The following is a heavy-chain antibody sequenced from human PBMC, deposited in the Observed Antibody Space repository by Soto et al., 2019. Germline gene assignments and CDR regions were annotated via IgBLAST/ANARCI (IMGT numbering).Heavy chain of an antibody. CDR3: AKDLGIAAAGPDDAFDI. CDR1: GFTFSSYA. V-gene: IGHV3-23*01. J-gene: IGHJ3*02. D-gene: IGHD6-13*01. CDR2: ISGSGGST. Sequence: GGSLRLSCAASGFTFSSYAMSWVRQAPGKGLEWVSAISGSGGSTYYADSVKGRFTISRDNSKNTLYLQMNSLRAEDTAVYYCAKDLGIAAAGPDDAFDIWGQGTMVTVSS.